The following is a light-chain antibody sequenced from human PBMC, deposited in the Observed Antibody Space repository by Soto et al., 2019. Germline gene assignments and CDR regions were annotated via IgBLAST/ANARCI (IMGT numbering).Light chain of an antibody. J-gene: IGLJ1*01. CDR1: SSDVGGYNY. CDR3: SSHTTSSTRV. CDR2: DVS. Sequence: QSALTQPASVSGSPGQSITISCTGNSSDVGGYNYVSWYQQHPGKAPKLMIFDVSDRPSGVSNRFSGSKSGNTASLTISGLQADDEADYYCSSHTTSSTRVFGTGTKVTVL. V-gene: IGLV2-14*01.